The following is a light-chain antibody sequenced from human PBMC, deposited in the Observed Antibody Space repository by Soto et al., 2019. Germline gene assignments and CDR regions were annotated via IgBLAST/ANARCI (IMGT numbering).Light chain of an antibody. CDR3: AAWDYSLNGVV. J-gene: IGLJ2*01. CDR2: SNN. V-gene: IGLV1-44*01. Sequence: QSVLTQPPSASGSTGQRVTISCSGSSSNIGSKTVNWYQQLPGTAPKLLIYSNNQRPSGVPDRFSGSKSGTSASLAISGLQSEDEADYYCAAWDYSLNGVVFGGGTKLTVL. CDR1: SSNIGSKT.